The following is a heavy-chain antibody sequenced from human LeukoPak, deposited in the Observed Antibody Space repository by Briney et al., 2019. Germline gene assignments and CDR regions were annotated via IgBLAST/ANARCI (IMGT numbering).Heavy chain of an antibody. D-gene: IGHD4-17*01. CDR1: GFTFSNYA. Sequence: PGGSPRLSCAGSGFTFSNYAMIWVRQAPGKGLEWVSAITGSGGNRFYAGSVKGRFTISRDNSRNTLYLQMNSLRGDDTAVYYCAKDPNGDYIGAFDFQRWGQGTQVTVSS. CDR3: AKDPNGDYIGAFDFQR. CDR2: ITGSGGNR. V-gene: IGHV3-23*01. J-gene: IGHJ1*01.